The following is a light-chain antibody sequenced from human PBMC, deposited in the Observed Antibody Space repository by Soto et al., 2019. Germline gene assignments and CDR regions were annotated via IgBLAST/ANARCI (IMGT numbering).Light chain of an antibody. CDR2: TAS. J-gene: IGKJ4*01. CDR1: QSISFF. CDR3: QQSYSTPLT. Sequence: DIQMTQSPSSLSASVGDRVTITCRASQSISFFLNWYQHEPGKAPKLVIYTASTLESGVPSRFSCSADWTDFTLTISSLQPEDSATYYCQQSYSTPLTFGGGTKVEIK. V-gene: IGKV1-39*01.